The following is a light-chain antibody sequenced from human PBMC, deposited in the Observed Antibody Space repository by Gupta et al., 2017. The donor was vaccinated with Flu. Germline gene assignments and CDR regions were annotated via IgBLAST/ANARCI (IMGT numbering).Light chain of an antibody. Sequence: ERATPTCRASQGLINYLSWYQQKHGQAPRLLIYDASKSATGIPARFSGSGSGTDLTLTISSLEPQDLAVSYCQQRNICPQVTFGQGTRLDIK. J-gene: IGKJ5*01. CDR2: DAS. V-gene: IGKV3-11*01. CDR1: QGLINY. CDR3: QQRNICPQVT.